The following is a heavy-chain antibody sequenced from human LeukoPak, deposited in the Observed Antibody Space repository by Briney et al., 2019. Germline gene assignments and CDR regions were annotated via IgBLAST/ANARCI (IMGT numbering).Heavy chain of an antibody. V-gene: IGHV4-39*01. D-gene: IGHD3-9*01. CDR2: SYYSGST. Sequence: SSETLSLTCTVSGGSISSSRYYWGWIRHPPGKGLEWIGSSYYSGSTYYNPSFKSRLTISLDTSKNQFSLQVSSVTAADTAVYSCAIQAKLRYFDWLSPGSAFDIWGQGTMVTVSS. CDR1: GGSISSSRYY. CDR3: AIQAKLRYFDWLSPGSAFDI. J-gene: IGHJ3*02.